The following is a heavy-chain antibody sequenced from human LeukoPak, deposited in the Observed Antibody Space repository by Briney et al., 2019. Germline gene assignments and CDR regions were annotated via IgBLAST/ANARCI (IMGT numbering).Heavy chain of an antibody. CDR1: YY. Sequence: YYWSGIRQPPGKGXEWIGYIFYSVSTNSNPSLNRRVTISVDTSKTHFSLKLSSVPAADTAVYFCAQTTAYDILTGYSYYFDYWGQGTLVTVSS. J-gene: IGHJ4*02. V-gene: IGHV4-61*03. CDR2: IFYSVST. D-gene: IGHD3-9*01. CDR3: AQTTAYDILTGYSYYFDY.